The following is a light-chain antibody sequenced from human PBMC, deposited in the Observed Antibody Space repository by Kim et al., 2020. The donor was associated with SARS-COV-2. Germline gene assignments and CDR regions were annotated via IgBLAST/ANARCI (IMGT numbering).Light chain of an antibody. CDR3: QHYSSYLRT. CDR1: QSINNW. J-gene: IGKJ2*01. CDR2: KAS. V-gene: IGKV1-5*03. Sequence: DIQMTQSPSTLSASVGDRVTITCRASQSINNWLAWFQQKPGKAPKLLIYKASSLESGVPSRFSGSGSGTEFTLTISSLQPDDFATYYCQHYSSYLRTFGQWTKLEI.